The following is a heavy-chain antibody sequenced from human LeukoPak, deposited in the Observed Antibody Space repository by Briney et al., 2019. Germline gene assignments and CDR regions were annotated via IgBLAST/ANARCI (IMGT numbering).Heavy chain of an antibody. D-gene: IGHD3-3*01. CDR2: THHRGST. Sequence: PSETLSLTCAVSGFSVNSDYSWGWIRHPPGQGLEWIGTTHHRGSTYFKPSLSRRVTISMDTSKNQFSLNLTSVTAADRAVYFGAGWDDSWGGYGFDRCGRGTMVTVSS. CDR1: GFSVNSDYS. V-gene: IGHV4-38-2*01. J-gene: IGHJ3*02. CDR3: AGWDDSWGGYGFDR.